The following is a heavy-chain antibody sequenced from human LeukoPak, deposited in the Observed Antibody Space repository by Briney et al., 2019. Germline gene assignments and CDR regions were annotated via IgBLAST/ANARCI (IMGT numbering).Heavy chain of an antibody. CDR2: IYYSGST. V-gene: IGHV4-59*01. CDR1: GGSISSYY. CDR3: ARGAAGYSYG. Sequence: SETLSLTCTVSGGSISSYYWSWIRQPPGKGLEWIGHIYYSGSTNYNPSLKSRVTMSIDTSKNQFSLRLSSVTAADTAVYYCARGAAGYSYGWGQGTLVTVFS. J-gene: IGHJ4*02. D-gene: IGHD5-18*01.